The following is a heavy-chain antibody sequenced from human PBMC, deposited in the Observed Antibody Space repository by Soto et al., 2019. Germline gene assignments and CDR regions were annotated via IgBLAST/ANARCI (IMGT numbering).Heavy chain of an antibody. CDR3: ARHNQQTYYYDSSGSNWFDP. CDR2: IDPSDSYT. Sequence: HGESLKISCKGPGYSFTSYWISWVRQMPGKGLEWMGRIDPSDSYTNYSPSFQGHGTISADKSISTAYLQWSSLNASDTAMYYCARHNQQTYYYDSSGSNWFDPWGQGTMVTVSS. J-gene: IGHJ5*02. CDR1: GYSFTSYW. V-gene: IGHV5-10-1*01. D-gene: IGHD3-22*01.